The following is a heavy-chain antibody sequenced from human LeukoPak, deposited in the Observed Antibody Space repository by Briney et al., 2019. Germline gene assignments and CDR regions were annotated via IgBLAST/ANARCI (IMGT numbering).Heavy chain of an antibody. CDR1: GGSISSGSYY. V-gene: IGHV4-61*02. D-gene: IGHD3-10*01. Sequence: PSETLSLTCTVSGGSISSGSYYWSWIRQPAGKGLEWIGRIYTSGSTNYNPSLKSRVTISVDTSKNQFSLKLSSVTAADTAVYYCARGYGSGSPAHSYYYYYYMDVWGKGTTVTISS. CDR2: IYTSGST. CDR3: ARGYGSGSPAHSYYYYYYMDV. J-gene: IGHJ6*03.